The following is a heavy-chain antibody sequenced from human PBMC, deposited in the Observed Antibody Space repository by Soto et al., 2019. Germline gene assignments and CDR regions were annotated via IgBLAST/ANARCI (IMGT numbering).Heavy chain of an antibody. CDR3: ARVIWELLAFDI. V-gene: IGHV4-30-4*01. CDR1: GGSISSGDYY. D-gene: IGHD1-26*01. Sequence: VQLQESGPGLVKPSQTLSLTCTVSGGSISSGDYYWSWIRQPPGKGLQWIGYIYYSGSTYYNPSLKSRVTISVDTSKNQCSLKLSSVTAADTAVYYCARVIWELLAFDIWGQGTMVTVSS. CDR2: IYYSGST. J-gene: IGHJ3*02.